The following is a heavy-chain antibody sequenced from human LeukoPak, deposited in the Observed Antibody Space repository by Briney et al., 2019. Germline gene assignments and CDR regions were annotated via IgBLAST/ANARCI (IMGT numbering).Heavy chain of an antibody. D-gene: IGHD4-11*01. J-gene: IGHJ4*02. V-gene: IGHV4-59*01. Sequence: SETLSLTCTVSGGSISSYYWNWIRQPPGKGLEWIGYIYYSGSTNYNPSLKSRVTISVDTSKNQFSLKLSSVTTADTAVYYCAREDSDFVDYWGQGTLVTVSS. CDR2: IYYSGST. CDR3: AREDSDFVDY. CDR1: GGSISSYY.